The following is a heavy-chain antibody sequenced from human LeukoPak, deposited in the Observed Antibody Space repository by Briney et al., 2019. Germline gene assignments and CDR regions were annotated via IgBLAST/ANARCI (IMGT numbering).Heavy chain of an antibody. V-gene: IGHV3-48*01. CDR2: ISSSSSTI. J-gene: IGHJ4*02. CDR1: GFIFSSYS. Sequence: QSGGSLRLSCAASGFIFSSYSMNWVRQAPGKGLEWVSYISSSSSTIYYADSVKGRFTISRDNAKNSLYLQMNSLRAEDTAVYYCASLGYCSSTSCPIGYYWGQGTLVTVSS. CDR3: ASLGYCSSTSCPIGYY. D-gene: IGHD2-2*01.